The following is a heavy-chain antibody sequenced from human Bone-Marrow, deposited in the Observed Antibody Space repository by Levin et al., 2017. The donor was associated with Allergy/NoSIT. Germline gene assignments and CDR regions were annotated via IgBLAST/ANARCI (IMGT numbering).Heavy chain of an antibody. J-gene: IGHJ6*02. CDR3: ARNRIIVSGGNDYYYGMDV. CDR2: INYRGGT. Sequence: SETLSLTCSVSGGSVSSGTYYWSWIRRPPGKGLEWIGYINYRGGTKCNPSLESRVTISVDTSKNEFSLKVTSVTAADTAVYYCARNRIIVSGGNDYYYGMDVWGQGTTVTVS. CDR1: GGSVSSGTYY. V-gene: IGHV4-61*01. D-gene: IGHD5/OR15-5a*01.